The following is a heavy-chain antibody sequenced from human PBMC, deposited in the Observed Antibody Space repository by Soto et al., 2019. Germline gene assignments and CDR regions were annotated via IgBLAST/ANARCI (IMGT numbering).Heavy chain of an antibody. CDR2: SSPSTGDS. Sequence: GGSGKFSCKASGYTVSGCHIHWVRQAPGQGLEWMGWSSPSTGDSKYSQKLQGRVTMTRDTSISTGYMELSRLRSDDTAVYYCPRAFLNYHSTGHYWGQGTLVT. V-gene: IGHV1-2*02. J-gene: IGHJ4*02. D-gene: IGHD3-22*01. CDR3: PRAFLNYHSTGHY. CDR1: GYTVSGCH.